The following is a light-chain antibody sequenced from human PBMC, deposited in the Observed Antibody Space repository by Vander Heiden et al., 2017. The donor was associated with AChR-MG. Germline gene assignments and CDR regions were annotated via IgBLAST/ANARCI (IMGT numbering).Light chain of an antibody. J-gene: IGKJ4*01. Sequence: DIVMTQSPASPAVSLGERATINCKSSQSVLYSSNNKNYLAWYQQKPGQPPKLLIYWASTRESGVPDRFSGSGSGTDFTLTISSLQAEDVAVYYCQQDDSTPLTFGGGTKVEIK. V-gene: IGKV4-1*01. CDR3: QQDDSTPLT. CDR1: QSVLYSSNNKNY. CDR2: WAS.